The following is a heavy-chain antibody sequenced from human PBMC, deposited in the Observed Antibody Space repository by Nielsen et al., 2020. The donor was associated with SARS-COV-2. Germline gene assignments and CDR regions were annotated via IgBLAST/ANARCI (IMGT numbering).Heavy chain of an antibody. CDR1: GFTFNSYA. CDR2: VSYHGTNT. J-gene: IGHJ2*01. D-gene: IGHD1-26*01. Sequence: GGSLRLSCVVSGFTFNSYAMHWVRQTPGKGLEWVAVVSYHGTNTFYGDSVKGRFTISRDNSKNTLYLQMNSLRAEDTAVYYCAKHWQEGATFYWYFDLWGRGTLVTVSS. V-gene: IGHV3-30*18. CDR3: AKHWQEGATFYWYFDL.